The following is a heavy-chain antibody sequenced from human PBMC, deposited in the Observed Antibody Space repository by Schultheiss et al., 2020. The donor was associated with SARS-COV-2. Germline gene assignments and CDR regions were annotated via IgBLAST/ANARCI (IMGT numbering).Heavy chain of an antibody. V-gene: IGHV4-59*08. CDR2: IYYSGST. D-gene: IGHD6-19*01. CDR1: GGSFSGYY. CDR3: TRGFGGGWYDY. Sequence: SQTLSLTCAVYGGSFSGYYWSWIRQPPGKGLEWIGYIYYSGSTNYNPSLKSRVTISVDTSKNQFSLKLSSVTAADTAVYYCTRGFGGGWYDYWGQGTLVTGSA. J-gene: IGHJ4*02.